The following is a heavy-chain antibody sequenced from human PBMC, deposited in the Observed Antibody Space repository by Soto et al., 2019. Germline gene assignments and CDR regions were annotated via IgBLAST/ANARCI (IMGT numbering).Heavy chain of an antibody. CDR3: AHSRPYYDFWSGYFPPYFQH. CDR1: GFSLSTSGVG. V-gene: IGHV2-5*01. CDR2: IYWNDDK. Sequence: PTLVNPTQTLTLTCTFSGFSLSTSGVGVGWIRQPPGKALEWLALIYWNDDKRYSPSLKSRLTITKDTSKNQVVLTMTNMDPVDTATYYCAHSRPYYDFWSGYFPPYFQHWGQGTLVTVSS. D-gene: IGHD3-3*01. J-gene: IGHJ1*01.